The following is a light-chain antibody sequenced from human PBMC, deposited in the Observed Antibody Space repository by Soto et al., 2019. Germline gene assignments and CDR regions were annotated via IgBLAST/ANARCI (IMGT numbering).Light chain of an antibody. V-gene: IGLV1-51*02. J-gene: IGLJ1*01. CDR1: SSNNGRRS. Sequence: QSVLTQPPSVSAAPGQQVSISCSGSSSNNGRRSVSWYQQLPGTSPKLLIYENDNRPSGIPDRFSGSKSGTSATLDITGLQTGDEADYYCGAWDNSLNAGVFGTGTKLTVL. CDR2: END. CDR3: GAWDNSLNAGV.